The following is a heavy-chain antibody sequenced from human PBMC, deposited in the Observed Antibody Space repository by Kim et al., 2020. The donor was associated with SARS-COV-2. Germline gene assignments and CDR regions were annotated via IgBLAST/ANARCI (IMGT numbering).Heavy chain of an antibody. V-gene: IGHV4-34*01. D-gene: IGHD3-22*01. CDR3: ARENFDYYESRGYNDY. CDR1: GGSFSGYY. Sequence: SETLSLTCAVYGGSFSGYYWSWIRQPPGKGLEWIGEINHSGSTNYNPSLKSRVTISVDTSKNQFSLKLSSVTAADTAVYYCARENFDYYESRGYNDYWG. CDR2: INHSGST. J-gene: IGHJ4*01.